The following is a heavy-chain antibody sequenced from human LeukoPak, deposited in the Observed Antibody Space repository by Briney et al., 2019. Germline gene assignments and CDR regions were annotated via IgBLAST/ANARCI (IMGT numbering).Heavy chain of an antibody. D-gene: IGHD7-27*01. CDR1: GYTFTAYY. V-gene: IGHV1-2*02. Sequence: GASVKVSCKASGYTFTAYYMHWVRQAPGQGLEWMGWINPNSGDTNYAQKFQGRVTMTSDTSISTAYMELNRLTYDDTAVYYCARGPHWDPHFDYWGQGTLVTVSS. CDR2: INPNSGDT. J-gene: IGHJ4*02. CDR3: ARGPHWDPHFDY.